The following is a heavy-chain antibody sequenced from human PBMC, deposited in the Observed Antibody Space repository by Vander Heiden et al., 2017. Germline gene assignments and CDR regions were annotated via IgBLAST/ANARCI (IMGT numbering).Heavy chain of an antibody. V-gene: IGHV3-21*01. CDR2: ITTGSSYI. J-gene: IGHJ3*02. CDR3: ARGGISAAVDAFDI. D-gene: IGHD6-13*01. Sequence: EVQLVESGGGLVKPGGLLRPSCAAPGFPFSSYTMNWVRQAPGKGLEWVSSITTGSSYIYYADSVKGRFTISRDNAKNSLYLQMNSLRAEDTAVYYCARGGISAAVDAFDIWGQGTMVTVSS. CDR1: GFPFSSYT.